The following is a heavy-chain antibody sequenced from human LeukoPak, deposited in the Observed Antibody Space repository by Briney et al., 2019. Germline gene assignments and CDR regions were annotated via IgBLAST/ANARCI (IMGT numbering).Heavy chain of an antibody. J-gene: IGHJ4*02. D-gene: IGHD3-22*01. CDR2: ISTYDGNT. V-gene: IGHV3-23*01. CDR1: GFTFRSYA. Sequence: GGSLRLSCAASGFTFRSYAMSWVRQAPGKGLEWVSGISTYDGNTYYADSVKGRFSISRDDSKNTLYLQMHSLRVEDTAVYYCAKGSYYDSSGSFYFDYWGQGTLVTVSS. CDR3: AKGSYYDSSGSFYFDY.